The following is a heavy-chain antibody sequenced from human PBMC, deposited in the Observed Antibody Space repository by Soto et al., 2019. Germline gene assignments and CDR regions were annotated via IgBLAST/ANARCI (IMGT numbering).Heavy chain of an antibody. CDR1: GGTFSSYT. V-gene: IGHV1-69*02. CDR3: ASRVVVAASVRFDY. CDR2: IIPILGIA. J-gene: IGHJ4*02. Sequence: SVKVSCKASGGTFSSYTISWVRQAPGQGLEWMGRIIPILGIANYAQKFQGRVTITADKSTSTAYMELSSLRSEDTAVYYCASRVVVAASVRFDYWGQGTLVTVSS. D-gene: IGHD2-15*01.